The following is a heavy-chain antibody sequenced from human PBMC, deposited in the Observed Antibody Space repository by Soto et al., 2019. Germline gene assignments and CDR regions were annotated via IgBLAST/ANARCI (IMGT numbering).Heavy chain of an antibody. CDR1: GYTFTSYG. D-gene: IGHD4-17*01. J-gene: IGHJ4*02. CDR3: ARDLFSESHDYGDYGVSGYTGYFDY. Sequence: ASVKVSCKASGYTFTSYGISWVRQAPGQGLEWMGWISAYNGNTNYAQKLQGRVTMTTDTSTSTAYMELRSLRSDDTAVYYCARDLFSESHDYGDYGVSGYTGYFDYWGQGTLVTVSS. V-gene: IGHV1-18*01. CDR2: ISAYNGNT.